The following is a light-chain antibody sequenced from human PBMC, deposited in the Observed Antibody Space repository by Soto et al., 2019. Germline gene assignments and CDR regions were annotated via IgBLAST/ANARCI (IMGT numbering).Light chain of an antibody. CDR3: SSYTTSNTRQIV. CDR1: SSEVGGYNY. CDR2: DVT. V-gene: IGLV2-14*03. J-gene: IGLJ1*01. Sequence: QPALTQPASVFGSPGQSINISLTGTSSEVGGYNYVSWYQHHPGKAPKLIIYDVTNRPSRVSNPFSGSKSGNTASLTISGLQPEDEADYYCSSYTTSNTRQIVFGTGTKVTV.